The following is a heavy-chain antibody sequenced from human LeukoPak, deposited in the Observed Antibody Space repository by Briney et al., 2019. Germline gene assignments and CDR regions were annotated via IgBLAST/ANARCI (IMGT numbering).Heavy chain of an antibody. CDR3: ARDPSNSGYDYLYYFDY. V-gene: IGHV1-2*02. CDR1: GGTFSSYA. J-gene: IGHJ4*02. CDR2: INPDNGGT. Sequence: EASVKVSCKASGGTFSSYAISWVRQAPGQGLEWMGWINPDNGGTNYAQKFQGRVTMTRDMSISTAYMELSRLRSDDTAVYYCARDPSNSGYDYLYYFDYWGQGTLVTVSS. D-gene: IGHD5-12*01.